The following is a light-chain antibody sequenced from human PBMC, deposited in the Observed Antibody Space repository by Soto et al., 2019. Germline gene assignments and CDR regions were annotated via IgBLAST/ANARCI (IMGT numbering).Light chain of an antibody. J-gene: IGKJ1*01. CDR3: QQYNERPPWT. CDR2: GAS. CDR1: LTMNHN. V-gene: IGKV3-15*01. Sequence: EIVMTHSPATLSVSPGESVTLSCRASLTMNHNIAGYQHKPGQAPRLLIFGASPRATGGPGRFSGSGFGTEFTLSISSLQSEDFAVYYCQQYNERPPWTFGQGTTGEMK.